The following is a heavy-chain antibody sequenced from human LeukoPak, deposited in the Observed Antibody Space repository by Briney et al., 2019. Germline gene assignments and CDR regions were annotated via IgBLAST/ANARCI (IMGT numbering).Heavy chain of an antibody. J-gene: IGHJ4*02. CDR1: GFTFSSYA. CDR2: ISYDGSNK. D-gene: IGHD3-10*01. V-gene: IGHV3-30-3*01. CDR3: AKDGRITMVRGVIGY. Sequence: GGSLRLSCAASGFTFSSYAMHWVRQAPGKGLEWVAVISYDGSNKYYADSVKGRFTISRDNSKNTLYLQMNSLRAEDTAVYYCAKDGRITMVRGVIGYWGQGTLVTVSS.